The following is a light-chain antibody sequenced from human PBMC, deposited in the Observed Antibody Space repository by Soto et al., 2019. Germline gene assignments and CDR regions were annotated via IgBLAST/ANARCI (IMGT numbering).Light chain of an antibody. J-gene: IGKJ1*01. CDR2: GAS. V-gene: IGKV3-15*01. CDR3: QQYNYWPT. Sequence: EIVMTQSPATLSVSPGERATHSCRASQSVSSNLAWYQEKPGQAPRLLIYGASTRATGIPARFSGSGSGTEFTLTISSLQSEDFAVYYCQQYNYWPTFGQGIKVEIQ. CDR1: QSVSSN.